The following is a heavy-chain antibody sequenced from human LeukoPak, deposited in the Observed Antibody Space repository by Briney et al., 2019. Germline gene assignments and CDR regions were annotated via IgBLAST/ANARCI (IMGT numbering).Heavy chain of an antibody. CDR3: ARVYSSLWAPSFDY. D-gene: IGHD3-22*01. Sequence: GGSLRLSCAAPGFTFRTYWMHWVRQAPGKGLVWVSRIKFDGTSTTYADSVKRRFTISRDNAKNSLFLQMNSLRAEDTAIYYCARVYSSLWAPSFDYWGQGALVTVSS. J-gene: IGHJ4*02. CDR2: IKFDGTST. V-gene: IGHV3-74*01. CDR1: GFTFRTYW.